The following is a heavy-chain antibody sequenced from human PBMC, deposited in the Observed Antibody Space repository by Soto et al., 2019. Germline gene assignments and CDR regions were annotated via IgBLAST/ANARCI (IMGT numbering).Heavy chain of an antibody. V-gene: IGHV4-59*08. J-gene: IGHJ6*03. Sequence: QVQLQESGPGLVKPSETLSLTCTVSGASISGHYWCWIRQPPGKGLEWVGYIYYSGSSNYTHSLKSRITMSVDTSKNHFSLKFGSVTGADTDVYYCASLAVARGWDVDNYYYMDVWGNGTTVTVSS. D-gene: IGHD6-19*01. CDR1: GASISGHY. CDR3: ASLAVARGWDVDNYYYMDV. CDR2: IYYSGSS.